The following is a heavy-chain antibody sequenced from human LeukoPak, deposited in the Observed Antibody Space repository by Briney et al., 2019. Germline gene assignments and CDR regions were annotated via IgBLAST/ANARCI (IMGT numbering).Heavy chain of an antibody. D-gene: IGHD3-22*01. CDR3: ARYVYDSSGYSSQY. CDR2: IKWNGDSI. Sequence: PGGSLRLSCVGSGFSFDDYGMSWVRQAPGKRLEWVSSIKWNGDSIGYADSVKGRFTIAKDNARNSLFLQMNSLRGEDTAVYYCARYVYDSSGYSSQYWGQGTLVTVSS. CDR1: GFSFDDYG. V-gene: IGHV3-20*04. J-gene: IGHJ4*02.